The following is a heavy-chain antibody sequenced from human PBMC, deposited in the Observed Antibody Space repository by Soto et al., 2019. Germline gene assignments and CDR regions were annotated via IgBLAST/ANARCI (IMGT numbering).Heavy chain of an antibody. D-gene: IGHD6-19*01. CDR3: ASRSRGGYFDY. CDR2: ISGSGSST. J-gene: IGHJ4*02. V-gene: IGHV3-23*01. CDR1: GFTFSSYA. Sequence: EVQLLESGGGLVQPGGSLRLSCAASGFTFSSYAMNWVRQAPGKGLEWVSVISGSGSSTYYADSVKGRFTISRDNSKNTRYLQINGLRAEDTAGYYCASRSRGGYFDYWGQGTLVTVSS.